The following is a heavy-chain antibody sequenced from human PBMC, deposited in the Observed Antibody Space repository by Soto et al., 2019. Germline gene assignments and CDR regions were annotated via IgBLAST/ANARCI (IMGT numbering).Heavy chain of an antibody. V-gene: IGHV4-28*01. CDR1: GYSIGTYNW. D-gene: IGHD4-17*01. Sequence: SETLSLTCAVPGYSIGTYNWWAWIRQPPGKGLEWIGYIYYTGTTYYNLPLKSRATMSVDTAKDQFSLNLASVTAADTAVYYCARTSRLKTRPLDYWGPGILVTVSS. J-gene: IGHJ4*02. CDR2: IYYTGTT. CDR3: ARTSRLKTRPLDY.